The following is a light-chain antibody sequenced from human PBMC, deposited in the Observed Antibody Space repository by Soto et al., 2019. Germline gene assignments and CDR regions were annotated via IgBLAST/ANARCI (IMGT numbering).Light chain of an antibody. CDR3: QQYNNWS. Sequence: DIQMTQSPSTPSASVGDRVTITCRASQSISSWLAWYQQKPGKAPKLLIYDASSLESGVPSRFSGSGSGTEFTLTISSLQSEDFAVYYCQQYNNWSFGQGTRLEIK. CDR1: QSISSW. V-gene: IGKV1-5*01. CDR2: DAS. J-gene: IGKJ5*01.